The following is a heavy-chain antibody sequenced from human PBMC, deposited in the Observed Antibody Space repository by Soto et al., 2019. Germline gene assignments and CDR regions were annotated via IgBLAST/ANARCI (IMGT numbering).Heavy chain of an antibody. D-gene: IGHD1-26*01. CDR2: IKQDGSEK. Sequence: EVQLVESGGGLVQLGGSRRLSCAASGFTFSSFWMTWVRQAPGKGLEWVANIKQDGSEKYYVDSVKDRFTISRDNARNSLFLEMKSLRSEDTAVYSCVRDRSGSYLEGFDYWGQGTLVTVSS. CDR3: VRDRSGSYLEGFDY. V-gene: IGHV3-7*01. J-gene: IGHJ4*02. CDR1: GFTFSSFW.